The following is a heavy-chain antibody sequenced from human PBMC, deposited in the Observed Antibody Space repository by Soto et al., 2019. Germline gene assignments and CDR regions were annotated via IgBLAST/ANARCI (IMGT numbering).Heavy chain of an antibody. D-gene: IGHD3-9*01. CDR3: VREFHFLTTGAFDI. V-gene: IGHV3-33*01. J-gene: IGHJ3*02. Sequence: PGGSLRLSCAASGFTFSSYGMHWVRQAPGKGLEWVAVIWYDGSNKYYADSVKGRFTISRDNSKNTLYLQMNSLRAEDTAVYYCVREFHFLTTGAFDIWGQRTMVTFSS. CDR1: GFTFSSYG. CDR2: IWYDGSNK.